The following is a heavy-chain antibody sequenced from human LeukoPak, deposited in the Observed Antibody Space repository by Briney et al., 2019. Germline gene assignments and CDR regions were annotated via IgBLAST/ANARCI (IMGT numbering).Heavy chain of an antibody. J-gene: IGHJ5*01. V-gene: IGHV1-8*01. CDR3: ARVGGYNYGRNWFDS. D-gene: IGHD5-12*01. CDR1: GYTFTSYD. CDR2: MNPNRVNT. Sequence: ASVKVSCTASGYTFTSYDINWVRQAPGQGLEWMGWMNPNRVNTGSTQKFQGRLTLTKNTSISTAFMELSGLRSEDTAVYFCARVGGYNYGRNWFDSWGQGTLVTVSS.